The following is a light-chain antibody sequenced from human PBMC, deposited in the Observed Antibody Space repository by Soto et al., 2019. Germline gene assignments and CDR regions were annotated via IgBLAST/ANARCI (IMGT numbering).Light chain of an antibody. V-gene: IGLV7-43*01. CDR2: STS. Sequence: QAVVTKEPSLTVSPGGTVTLTWASSPGAVTSGYYPNWFQQKPGQAPGALIYSTSNKHSWTPARFSGSLLGGKAALTLSGVQPEDEAEYYCLLYYGCAQLGFGGGTQVTVL. CDR3: LLYYGCAQLG. J-gene: IGLJ2*01. CDR1: PGAVTSGYY.